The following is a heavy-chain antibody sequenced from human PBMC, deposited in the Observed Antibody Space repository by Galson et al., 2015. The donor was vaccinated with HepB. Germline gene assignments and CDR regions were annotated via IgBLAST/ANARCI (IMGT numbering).Heavy chain of an antibody. CDR1: GGIFSSHG. V-gene: IGHV1-69*13. D-gene: IGHD5-12*01. Sequence: SVKVSCRASGGIFSSHGISWVRQAPGQGLEWMGGIIPMFATANYAQTVQGRVTITADESTSTAYMELRSLRSEDTAVYYCARDRVPTTIYGMDVWGQGTTVTVSS. CDR2: IIPMFATA. CDR3: ARDRVPTTIYGMDV. J-gene: IGHJ6*02.